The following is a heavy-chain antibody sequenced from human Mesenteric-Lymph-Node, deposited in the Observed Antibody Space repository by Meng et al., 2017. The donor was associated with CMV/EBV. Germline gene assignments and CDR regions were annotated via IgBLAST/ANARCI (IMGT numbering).Heavy chain of an antibody. Sequence: YDINWVRQATGQGLEWMGWMNPNSGNTGYAQKFQGRVTMTRNTSISTAYMELSSLRSEDTAVYYCARGRDIVEVVPAALYYYGMDVWGQGTTVTVSS. D-gene: IGHD2-2*01. CDR2: MNPNSGNT. CDR1: YD. J-gene: IGHJ6*02. CDR3: ARGRDIVEVVPAALYYYGMDV. V-gene: IGHV1-8*01.